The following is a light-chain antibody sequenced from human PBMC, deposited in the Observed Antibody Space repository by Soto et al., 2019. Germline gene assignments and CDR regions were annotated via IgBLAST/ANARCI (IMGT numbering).Light chain of an antibody. CDR2: GAS. Sequence: EILLTQSPGTLSLSPGGRATLSCRASQSVSSSYLAWYQQKPGQAPRLLIYGASSRATGIPDRFSGSGSGTDFTLTISRLEPEDLAVYYCQQYGSSLLTFGGGTKVDIK. CDR3: QQYGSSLLT. J-gene: IGKJ4*01. V-gene: IGKV3-20*01. CDR1: QSVSSSY.